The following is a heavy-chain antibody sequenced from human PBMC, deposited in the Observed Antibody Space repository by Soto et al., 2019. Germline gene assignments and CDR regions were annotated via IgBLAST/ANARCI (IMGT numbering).Heavy chain of an antibody. J-gene: IGHJ4*02. Sequence: SETLSLTCTVSGGSISSSSYYWGWIRQPPGKGLEWIGSIHYRGNTYYNPSLKSRINMSVDTSKNQFSLKLSSVTAADTAVYYCARLFGYCSGGSCYKDPRFDYWGLVIFVSVS. V-gene: IGHV4-39*07. CDR3: ARLFGYCSGGSCYKDPRFDY. CDR2: IHYRGNT. D-gene: IGHD2-15*01. CDR1: GGSISSSSYY.